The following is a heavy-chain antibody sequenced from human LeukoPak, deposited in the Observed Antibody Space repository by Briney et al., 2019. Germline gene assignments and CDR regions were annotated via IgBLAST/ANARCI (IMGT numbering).Heavy chain of an antibody. CDR1: GGSFSGYY. J-gene: IGHJ4*02. Sequence: SETLSLTCAVYGGSFSGYYWSWIRQPPGKGLEWIGEINHSGSTNYNPSLKSRVTISVDTSKDQFSLKLSSVTAADTAVYYCARGGLFDYWGQGTLVTVSS. V-gene: IGHV4-34*01. D-gene: IGHD5-12*01. CDR3: ARGGLFDY. CDR2: INHSGST.